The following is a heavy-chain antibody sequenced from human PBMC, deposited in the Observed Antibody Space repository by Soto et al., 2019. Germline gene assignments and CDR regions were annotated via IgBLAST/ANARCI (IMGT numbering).Heavy chain of an antibody. D-gene: IGHD3-10*01. J-gene: IGHJ4*02. V-gene: IGHV4-4*02. Sequence: SESLSLTGAISGVSLTIGKWWTWVRQSPQRGLEYIGEIFHDGTANYYPSFERRVAMSVDTSRNQFSLKLTSVTAADTAVYFCARLVYDTRLNYMYFDFWGPGTLVTAPQ. CDR1: GVSLTIGKW. CDR3: ARLVYDTRLNYMYFDF. CDR2: IFHDGTA.